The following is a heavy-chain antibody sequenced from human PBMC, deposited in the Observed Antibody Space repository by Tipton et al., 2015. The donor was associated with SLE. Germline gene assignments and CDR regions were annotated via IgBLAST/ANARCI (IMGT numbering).Heavy chain of an antibody. D-gene: IGHD3-22*01. J-gene: IGHJ3*02. CDR2: SSAYNGNT. CDR1: GYTFTSYG. CDR3: ARGCSYYYDSSGRAYAFDI. Sequence: QLVQSGAEVKKPGASVKVSCKASGYTFTSYGISWVRQAPGQGLEWMGWSSAYNGNTNYAQKLQGRVTMTTDTSTSTAYMELRSLRSDDKAVSYCARGCSYYYDSSGRAYAFDIWGQGTMVTVSS. V-gene: IGHV1-18*01.